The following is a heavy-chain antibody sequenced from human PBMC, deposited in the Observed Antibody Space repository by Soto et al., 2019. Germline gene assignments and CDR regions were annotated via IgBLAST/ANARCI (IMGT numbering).Heavy chain of an antibody. Sequence: KPSETLSLSCTVSGGSISSYYWSWIRQPPGKGLEWIGYIYYSGSTNYNPSLKSRVTISVDTSKNQFSLKLSSVTAADTAVYYCARSDYYDSSGYGYWGQGTLVTVSS. CDR3: ARSDYYDSSGYGY. CDR2: IYYSGST. V-gene: IGHV4-59*01. J-gene: IGHJ4*02. D-gene: IGHD3-22*01. CDR1: GGSISSYY.